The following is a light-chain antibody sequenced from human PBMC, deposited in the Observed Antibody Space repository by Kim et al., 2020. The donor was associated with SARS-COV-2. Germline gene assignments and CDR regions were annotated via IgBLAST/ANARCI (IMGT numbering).Light chain of an antibody. CDR3: QTWGTGRGVV. CDR1: RGPPTSD. CDR2: LTTDGSH. Sequence: LKRRCTPGRGPPTSDIVWHQQQPAKGPRYWMTLTTDGSHSKGDRIPHPFSGSSSGAERYLTLSSLQSEDEADYYCQTWGTGRGVVFGGGTQLTVL. J-gene: IGLJ2*01. V-gene: IGLV4-69*01.